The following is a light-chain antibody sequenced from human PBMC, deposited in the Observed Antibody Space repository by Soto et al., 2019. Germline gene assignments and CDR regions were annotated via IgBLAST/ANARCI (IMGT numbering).Light chain of an antibody. CDR1: SSNIGAGYD. CDR3: QSYDISLSVDV. J-gene: IGLJ1*01. Sequence: QSVLTQPPSVSGAPGHKVTISCTGSSSNIGAGYDVHWYQQLPGTAPKVLIYGDTNRPSGVPDRFSGSKSGTSASLAITGLQADDEADYYCQSYDISLSVDVFGTGTKLTVL. CDR2: GDT. V-gene: IGLV1-40*01.